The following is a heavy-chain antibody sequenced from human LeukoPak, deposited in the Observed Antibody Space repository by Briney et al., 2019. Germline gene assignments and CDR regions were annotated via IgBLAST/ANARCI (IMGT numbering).Heavy chain of an antibody. CDR2: IYYSGST. Sequence: SETLFLTCTVSGGSISSGGYYWSWIRQHPGKGLEWIGYIYYSGSTYYNPSLRSRVTISVDTSKNQFSLKLSSVTAADTAVYYCARDLGGEGPYGFDYWGQGTLVTVSS. J-gene: IGHJ4*02. D-gene: IGHD4-17*01. V-gene: IGHV4-31*03. CDR1: GGSISSGGYY. CDR3: ARDLGGEGPYGFDY.